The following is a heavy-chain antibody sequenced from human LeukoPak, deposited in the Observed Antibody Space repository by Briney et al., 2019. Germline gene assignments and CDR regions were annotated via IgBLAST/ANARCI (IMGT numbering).Heavy chain of an antibody. CDR2: INQDGSEK. Sequence: GGSLRLSCAASGFTFSSNWVTWVRQAPGRGLEWVANINQDGSEKYYVDSVKGRFTISRDNAKNSLDLQMNSLRDGDTAVYFCARNYDWGQGTLVTVSS. CDR3: ARNYD. J-gene: IGHJ4*02. V-gene: IGHV3-7*04. D-gene: IGHD3-16*01. CDR1: GFTFSSNW.